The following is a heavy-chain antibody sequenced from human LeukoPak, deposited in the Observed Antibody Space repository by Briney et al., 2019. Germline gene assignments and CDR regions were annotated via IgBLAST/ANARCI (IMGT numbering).Heavy chain of an antibody. CDR1: GFTFRTYW. J-gene: IGHJ3*02. V-gene: IGHV3-74*01. CDR2: INEDGSIT. Sequence: GGSLRLSCAVSGFTFRTYWMHWVRQVPGEGLVWVSRINEDGSITNYADSVKGRFSISRDNAKNTLYLQMNSLRAEDTAVYYCAHYDSSAYHAFDIWGQGTMVTVSS. D-gene: IGHD3-22*01. CDR3: AHYDSSAYHAFDI.